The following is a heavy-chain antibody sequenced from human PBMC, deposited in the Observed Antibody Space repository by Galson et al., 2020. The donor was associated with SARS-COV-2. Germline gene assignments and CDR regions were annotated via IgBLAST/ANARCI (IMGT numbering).Heavy chain of an antibody. J-gene: IGHJ5*02. Sequence: GGSLRLSCRASGFTFSSSAMHWVRQAPGKGLEWVAIISYDGTKRYNLDSVKGRFTISRDNSKNTLYLQTDSLTTEDTAVYYCARETDDYTSSCYDHWGQGTLVTVSS. CDR1: GFTFSSSA. CDR3: ARETDDYTSSCYDH. CDR2: ISYDGTKR. D-gene: IGHD6-13*01. V-gene: IGHV3-30*04.